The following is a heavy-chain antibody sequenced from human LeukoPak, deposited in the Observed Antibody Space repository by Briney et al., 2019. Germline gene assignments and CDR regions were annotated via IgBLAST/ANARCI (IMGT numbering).Heavy chain of an antibody. CDR1: GGSISSGGYY. V-gene: IGHV4-30-2*01. CDR2: IYHSGST. D-gene: IGHD2-2*01. CDR3: ARVWKYQLLSQYYFDY. Sequence: PSETLSLTCTVSGGSISSGGYYWSWIRQPPGKGLEWIGYIYHSGSTYYNPSLKSRVTISVDRSKNQFSLKLSSVTAADTAVYYCARVWKYQLLSQYYFDYWGQGTLVTVSS. J-gene: IGHJ4*02.